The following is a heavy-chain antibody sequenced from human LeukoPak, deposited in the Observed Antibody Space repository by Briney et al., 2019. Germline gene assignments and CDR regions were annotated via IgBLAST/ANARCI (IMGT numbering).Heavy chain of an antibody. CDR3: ARDGYRNVIDF. Sequence: PGGSLRLSCAASGFTFSNYWMSWVRQTPGKGLEWVANMKEDGSEKYYVDSVKGRFTISRDNAKNSVYLQMNSLRAEDTAVYYCARDGYRNVIDFWGQGTLVTVSS. V-gene: IGHV3-7*01. D-gene: IGHD5-24*01. CDR2: MKEDGSEK. J-gene: IGHJ4*02. CDR1: GFTFSNYW.